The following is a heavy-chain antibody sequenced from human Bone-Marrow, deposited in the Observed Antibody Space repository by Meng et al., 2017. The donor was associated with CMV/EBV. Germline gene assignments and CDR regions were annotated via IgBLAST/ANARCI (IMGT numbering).Heavy chain of an antibody. V-gene: IGHV3-21*01. D-gene: IGHD3-10*01. CDR2: ISSSSNYI. Sequence: GESLKISCAASGFTFNSYNINWVRQVPGKGLEWVSSISSSSNYIYYADSVKGRFTISRDNAKNSVFLQMNSLRAEDTAVYYCAHKFGGYALANWGQGTLVTVSS. J-gene: IGHJ4*02. CDR1: GFTFNSYN. CDR3: AHKFGGYALAN.